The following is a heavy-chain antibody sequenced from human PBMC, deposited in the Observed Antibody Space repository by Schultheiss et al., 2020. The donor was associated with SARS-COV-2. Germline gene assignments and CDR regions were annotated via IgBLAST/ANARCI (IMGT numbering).Heavy chain of an antibody. J-gene: IGHJ6*02. V-gene: IGHV4-59*12. D-gene: IGHD4-11*01. CDR3: AREGMNDYSNYYYGMDV. CDR1: GGSISSYY. Sequence: SETLSLTCTVSGGSISSYYWSWIRQPPGKGLEWIGYIYYSGSTNYNPSLKSRVTISVDTSKNQFSLKLSSVTAADTAVYYCAREGMNDYSNYYYGMDVWGQGTTVTVSS. CDR2: IYYSGST.